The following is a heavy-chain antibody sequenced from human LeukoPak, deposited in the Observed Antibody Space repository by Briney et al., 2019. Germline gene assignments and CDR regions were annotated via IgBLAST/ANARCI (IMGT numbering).Heavy chain of an antibody. J-gene: IGHJ5*02. V-gene: IGHV4-34*01. CDR1: GGSISSYY. CDR2: INHSGST. CDR3: ARGYCSSTSCLVHWFDP. D-gene: IGHD2-2*01. Sequence: PSETLSLTCTVSGGSISSYYWSWIRQPPGKGLEWIGEINHSGSTNYNPSLKSRVTISVDTSKNQFSLKLSSVTAADTAVYYCARGYCSSTSCLVHWFDPWGQGTLVTVSS.